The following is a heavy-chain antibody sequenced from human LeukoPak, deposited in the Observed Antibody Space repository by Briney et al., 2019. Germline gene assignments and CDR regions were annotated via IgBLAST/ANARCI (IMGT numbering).Heavy chain of an antibody. CDR1: GGSVSSGSYC. CDR3: ARFNYFDSSDYFSYYYGMDV. D-gene: IGHD3-22*01. CDR2: IDYSGSL. V-gene: IGHV4-61*01. Sequence: SETLSLTCTVSGGSVSSGSYCWSWIRQPPGKGLEWIGYIDYSGSLNYNPSLKSRLAISVDTSKNQFSLKLSSVSAADTAVYYCARFNYFDSSDYFSYYYGMDVWGQGTTVTVSS. J-gene: IGHJ6*02.